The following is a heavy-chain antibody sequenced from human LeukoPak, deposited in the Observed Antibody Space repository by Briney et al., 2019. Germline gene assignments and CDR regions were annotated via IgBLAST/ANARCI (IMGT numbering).Heavy chain of an antibody. Sequence: SETLSLTCTVSGGSISTFYWSWTRQPPGKGLEWIAYIDYTASTNYNPSLKSRVTISVDTSKNHFSLKLSSVTAADTAVYFCARAIRYFYYGMDVWGQGTTVTVSS. D-gene: IGHD3-3*01. CDR3: ARAIRYFYYGMDV. J-gene: IGHJ6*02. CDR2: IDYTAST. CDR1: GGSISTFY. V-gene: IGHV4-59*12.